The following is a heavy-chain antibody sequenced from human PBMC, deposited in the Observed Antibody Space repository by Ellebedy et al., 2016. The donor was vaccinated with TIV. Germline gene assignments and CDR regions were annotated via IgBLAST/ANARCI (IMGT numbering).Heavy chain of an antibody. J-gene: IGHJ6*02. CDR1: GGSISSYY. CDR2: IYYSGST. CDR3: ARGEVTLYYHGMDV. Sequence: MPSETLSLTCTVSGGSISSYYWSWIRQPPGKGLEWIGYIYYSGSTNYNPSLKSRVTISVDTSKNQFSLKLSSVTASDTAVYYCARGEVTLYYHGMDVWGQGTTVTVSS. V-gene: IGHV4-59*01.